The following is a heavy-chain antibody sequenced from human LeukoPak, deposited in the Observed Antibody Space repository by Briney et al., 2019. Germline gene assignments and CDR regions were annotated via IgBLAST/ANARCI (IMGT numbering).Heavy chain of an antibody. CDR1: GFTVSSNY. CDR3: ARGRLGQWLVRFDY. Sequence: GGSLRLSCAASGFTVSSNYMSWVRQAPGKGLEWVSVIYSGGSTYYVDSVKGRFTISRDNSKNTLYLQMNSLRAEDTAVYYCARGRLGQWLVRFDYWGQGTLVTVSS. J-gene: IGHJ4*02. CDR2: IYSGGST. D-gene: IGHD6-19*01. V-gene: IGHV3-53*01.